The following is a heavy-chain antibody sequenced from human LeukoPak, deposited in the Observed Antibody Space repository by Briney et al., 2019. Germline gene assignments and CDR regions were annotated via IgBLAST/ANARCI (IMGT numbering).Heavy chain of an antibody. J-gene: IGHJ4*02. Sequence: PGGSLRLSCAASGFTFSSYGMHWVRQAPGKGLERVAVISYDGSNKYYADSVKGRFTISRDNSIDTLYLQMNSLTAEDTALYYCARDRVHFENWGQGALVTVSS. V-gene: IGHV3-30*03. CDR2: ISYDGSNK. CDR3: ARDRVHFEN. CDR1: GFTFSSYG.